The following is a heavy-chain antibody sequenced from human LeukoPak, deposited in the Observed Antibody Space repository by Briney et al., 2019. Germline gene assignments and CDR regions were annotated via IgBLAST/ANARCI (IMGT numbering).Heavy chain of an antibody. CDR3: ARGGTSLGGAFDI. CDR1: GFNLRSYA. J-gene: IGHJ3*02. Sequence: GGSLRLSCAASGFNLRSYAIHWVRQAPGKGLEHVSAISSDGGTTSYAQSLKGRCTISRDNSKKMAYLQLGGLKTEDMAVYYCARGGTSLGGAFDIWGQGTMVTVSP. CDR2: ISSDGGTT. D-gene: IGHD3-16*01. V-gene: IGHV3-64*01.